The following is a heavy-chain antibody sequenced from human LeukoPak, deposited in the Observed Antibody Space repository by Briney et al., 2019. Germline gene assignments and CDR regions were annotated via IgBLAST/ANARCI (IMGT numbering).Heavy chain of an antibody. CDR3: AREIGAAAALDY. CDR2: ISSSGSTM. CDR1: GFTFSSYF. J-gene: IGHJ4*02. Sequence: GGSLRLSCAASGFTFSSYFMSWVRQAPGKGLEWVSYISSSGSTMFYADSVKGRFTISRDNAKNSLYLQMNSLRAEDTAVYYCAREIGAAAALDYWGQGTLVTVSS. V-gene: IGHV3-48*03. D-gene: IGHD6-13*01.